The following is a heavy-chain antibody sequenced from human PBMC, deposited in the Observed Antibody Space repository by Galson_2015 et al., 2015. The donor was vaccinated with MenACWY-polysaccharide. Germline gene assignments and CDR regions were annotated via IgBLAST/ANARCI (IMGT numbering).Heavy chain of an antibody. V-gene: IGHV3-23*01. CDR1: GFTFDSNA. CDR2: ISGSGDDT. J-gene: IGHJ4*02. Sequence: SLRLSCAASGFTFDSNAMGWVRQAPGKGLEWVSGISGSGDDTYYTGSVKGRFTISRDNSKNTLYLQMNSLRAEDTAVYYCAKGTTVRGPALIYLFDYWGQGTLVTVSS. D-gene: IGHD4-11*01. CDR3: AKGTTVRGPALIYLFDY.